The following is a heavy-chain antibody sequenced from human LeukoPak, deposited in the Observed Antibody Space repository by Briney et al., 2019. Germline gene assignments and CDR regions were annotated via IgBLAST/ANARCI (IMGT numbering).Heavy chain of an antibody. CDR3: AKARDSYYYYMDV. Sequence: GGSLRLSCTASGFSFGSYAMSWVRQAPGKGLEWVSGVSASGGSTYYADSVKGRFTISRDNSKNTLYLQMNSLRAEDTAVYYCAKARDSYYYYMDVWGKGTTVTISS. CDR2: VSASGGST. V-gene: IGHV3-23*01. D-gene: IGHD5-24*01. CDR1: GFSFGSYA. J-gene: IGHJ6*03.